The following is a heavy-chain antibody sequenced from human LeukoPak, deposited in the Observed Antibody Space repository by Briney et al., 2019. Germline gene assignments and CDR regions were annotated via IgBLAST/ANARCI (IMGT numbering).Heavy chain of an antibody. V-gene: IGHV1-18*01. CDR2: ISAYNGNT. Sequence: ASVKVSCKASGYTFTSYGISWVRQAPGQGLEWMGWISAYNGNTNYAQKLQGRVTMTTDTSTSTAYMELRSLRSDDTAGYYCARVMQSTRRGYYYYGMDVWGQGTTVTVSS. CDR1: GYTFTSYG. D-gene: IGHD6-19*01. CDR3: ARVMQSTRRGYYYYGMDV. J-gene: IGHJ6*02.